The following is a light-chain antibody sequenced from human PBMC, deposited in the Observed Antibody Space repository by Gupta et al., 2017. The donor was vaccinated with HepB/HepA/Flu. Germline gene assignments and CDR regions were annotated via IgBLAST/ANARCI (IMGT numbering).Light chain of an antibody. CDR2: DAS. J-gene: IGKJ3*01. V-gene: IGKV3-11*01. CDR3: QQRSNWPPIFT. Sequence: IVLTQSPAPLSLSPGERATRSCRASQSVSSYLAWYQQKPGQAPRLLIYDASNRATGIPARFSGSGSGTDFTLTISSLEPEDFAVYYCQQRSNWPPIFTFGPGTKVDIK. CDR1: QSVSSY.